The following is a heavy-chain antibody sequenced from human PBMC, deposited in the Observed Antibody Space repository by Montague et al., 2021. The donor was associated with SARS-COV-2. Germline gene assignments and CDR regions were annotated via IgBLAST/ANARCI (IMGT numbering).Heavy chain of an antibody. CDR3: VRYSGWFYFDF. J-gene: IGHJ4*02. CDR2: TYYRSKWYS. CDR1: GDSVAGNRVA. D-gene: IGHD6-19*01. Sequence: CAISGDSVAGNRVAWGWIRQAPSTGLELLGRTYYRSKWYSDYAPSVRGRLTVNPDASKNEFSLELNYVTPEDTAVYYCVRYSGWFYFDFWGQGTLVTVSS. V-gene: IGHV6-1*01.